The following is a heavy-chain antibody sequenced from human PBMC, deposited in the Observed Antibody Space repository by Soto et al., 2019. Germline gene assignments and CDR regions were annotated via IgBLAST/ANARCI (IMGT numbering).Heavy chain of an antibody. CDR1: GFTFSTYG. J-gene: IGHJ3*02. CDR3: AKDWRDSLPGDAFDI. V-gene: IGHV3-30*18. CDR2: ITYDGSNK. Sequence: QVQLVESGGGVVQPGRSLRLSFAASGFTFSTYGMHWVRQAPGKGLEWVGVITYDGSNKFYADSVKGRFTISREHSKNPLYLQMNSLRVEDAAVYYCAKDWRDSLPGDAFDIWGQGTMVTVSS. D-gene: IGHD3-3*01.